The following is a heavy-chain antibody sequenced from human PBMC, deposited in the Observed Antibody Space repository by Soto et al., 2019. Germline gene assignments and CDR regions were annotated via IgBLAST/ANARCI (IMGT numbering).Heavy chain of an antibody. D-gene: IGHD5-18*01. J-gene: IGHJ4*02. Sequence: QVQLVQSGAEVKKPGASVKVSCKASGYTFTSYSISWVRQAPGQGREWMGWISAYNGNTYHARKLQGRVTMTTDTSTSTAYMELRSLRSEATAVYYCARDVGYGLIDYWGQGTLVTVSS. CDR2: ISAYNGNT. V-gene: IGHV1-18*01. CDR3: ARDVGYGLIDY. CDR1: GYTFTSYS.